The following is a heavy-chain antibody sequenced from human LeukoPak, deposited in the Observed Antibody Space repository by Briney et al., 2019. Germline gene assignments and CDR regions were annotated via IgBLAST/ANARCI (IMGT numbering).Heavy chain of an antibody. Sequence: GGSLRLSCAASGFTFSSYGMHWVRQAPGKGLEWVAVIWYDGSNKYYADSVKGRFTISRGNSKNTLYLQMNSLRAGDTAVYYCARELDSSGYASFDYWGQGTLVTVSS. CDR1: GFTFSSYG. J-gene: IGHJ4*02. CDR2: IWYDGSNK. D-gene: IGHD3-22*01. V-gene: IGHV3-33*01. CDR3: ARELDSSGYASFDY.